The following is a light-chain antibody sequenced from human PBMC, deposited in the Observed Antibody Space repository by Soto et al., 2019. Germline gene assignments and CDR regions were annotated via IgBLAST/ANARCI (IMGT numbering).Light chain of an antibody. J-gene: IGKJ4*01. CDR1: QSVSSSF. V-gene: IGKV3-20*01. CDR3: QQYGSPRLT. CDR2: GAS. Sequence: EMLLTQSPGTLSLSPGERATLSCRASQSVSSSFLTWYQQKPGQAPRLLIYGASSRATGIPDRFSGSGSRTDFTLTLSRLEPEDFAVYYCQQYGSPRLTFGGGTKVDIK.